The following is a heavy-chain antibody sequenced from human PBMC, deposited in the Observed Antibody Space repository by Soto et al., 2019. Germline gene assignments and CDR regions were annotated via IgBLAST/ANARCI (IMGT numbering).Heavy chain of an antibody. CDR2: IYYSGST. CDR3: ARVGSADQEFDH. J-gene: IGHJ5*02. CDR1: CGSISRYY. Sequence: SDTPSLTCTVSCGSISRYYWRLIRQPPGKRLEWIGYIYYSGSTNYNPSRKSRVTISVDTYKNQFSLKLSSVTAADTAVYYCARVGSADQEFDHWVKGILVT. V-gene: IGHV4-59*01. D-gene: IGHD2-2*01.